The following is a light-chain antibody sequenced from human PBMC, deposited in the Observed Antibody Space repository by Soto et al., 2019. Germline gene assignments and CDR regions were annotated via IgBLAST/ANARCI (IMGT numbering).Light chain of an antibody. CDR3: QQYGSSPRT. Sequence: EIVLTKSPGTQSLSPGERATLSCRASQSFRTSFLAWYQQKPGQAPRLLIYGASTRATGIPDRFSGSESGTDFTLTISRLEPEDFAVYYCQQYGSSPRTFGQGTKVDIK. CDR2: GAS. V-gene: IGKV3-20*01. J-gene: IGKJ1*01. CDR1: QSFRTSF.